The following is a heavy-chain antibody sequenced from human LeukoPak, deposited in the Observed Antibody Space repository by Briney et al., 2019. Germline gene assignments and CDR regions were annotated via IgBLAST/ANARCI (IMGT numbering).Heavy chain of an antibody. V-gene: IGHV4-34*01. CDR2: INHSGST. D-gene: IGHD6-13*01. Sequence: SETLSLTCAVYGGSFSGYYWSWIRQPPGKGLEWIGEINHSGSTNYNPSLKSRVTFSVDTFKNQFSLTPTSVTAAATAVYCCASLGNSSWYGELGVFWFDPWGQGTLVTVSS. J-gene: IGHJ5*02. CDR1: GGSFSGYY. CDR3: ASLGNSSWYGELGVFWFDP.